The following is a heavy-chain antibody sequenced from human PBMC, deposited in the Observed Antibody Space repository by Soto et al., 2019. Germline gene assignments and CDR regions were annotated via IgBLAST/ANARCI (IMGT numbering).Heavy chain of an antibody. CDR3: ARDVGATYPGFYRY. CDR2: IKQDGSEK. Sequence: EVQLVESGGGLVQPGGSLRLSCAASGFTFSSYWMSWVHQAPGKGLEWVANIKQDGSEKYYVDSVKGRFTISRDNAKNSLYLQMNSLRAEDTAVYYCARDVGATYPGFYRYWGQGTLVTVSS. V-gene: IGHV3-7*03. CDR1: GFTFSSYW. D-gene: IGHD1-26*01. J-gene: IGHJ4*02.